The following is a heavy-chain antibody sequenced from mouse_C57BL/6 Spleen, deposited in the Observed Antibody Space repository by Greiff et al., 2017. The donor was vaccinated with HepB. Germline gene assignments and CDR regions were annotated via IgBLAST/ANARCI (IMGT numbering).Heavy chain of an antibody. Sequence: QVQLKQSGPELVKPGASVKISCKASGYAFSSSWMNWVKQRPGKGLEWIGRIYPGDGDTNYNGKFKGKATLTADKSSSTAYMQLSSLTSEDSAVYFCARLRITTVVPYFDYWGQGTTLTVSS. J-gene: IGHJ2*01. CDR2: IYPGDGDT. CDR3: ARLRITTVVPYFDY. D-gene: IGHD1-1*01. CDR1: GYAFSSSW. V-gene: IGHV1-82*01.